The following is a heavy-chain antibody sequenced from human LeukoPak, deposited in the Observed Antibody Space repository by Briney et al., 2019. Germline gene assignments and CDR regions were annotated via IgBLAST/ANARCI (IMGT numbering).Heavy chain of an antibody. CDR2: ISYDGSNK. Sequence: GGSLRLSCAASGFTFSSYAMHWVRQAPGKGLEWVAVISYDGSNKYYADSVKGRFTISRDNSKNTLYLQMNSLRAEDTAVYYCARGARITIFGVAKGWFDPWGQGTLVTVSS. V-gene: IGHV3-30*04. CDR3: ARGARITIFGVAKGWFDP. CDR1: GFTFSSYA. J-gene: IGHJ5*02. D-gene: IGHD3-3*01.